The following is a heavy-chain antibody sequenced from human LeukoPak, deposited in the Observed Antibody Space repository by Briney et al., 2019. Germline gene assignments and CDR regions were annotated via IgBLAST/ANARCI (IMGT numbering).Heavy chain of an antibody. CDR3: AGPLWYGDEVDY. D-gene: IGHD4-17*01. J-gene: IGHJ4*02. Sequence: GGSLRLSCAASGFTFSSYWMHWVRQAPGQGLVWVSRISGDGISTSYADSVKGRFTISRDNADNTLYLQMNSLRAEDTAVYYCAGPLWYGDEVDYWGQGTLVTVSS. CDR2: ISGDGIST. V-gene: IGHV3-74*01. CDR1: GFTFSSYW.